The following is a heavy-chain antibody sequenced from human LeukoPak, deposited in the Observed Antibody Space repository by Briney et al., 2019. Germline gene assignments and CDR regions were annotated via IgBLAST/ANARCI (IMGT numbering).Heavy chain of an antibody. J-gene: IGHJ2*01. Sequence: SETLSLTGTVSGGSISSGDYYWSWIRQHPGKGLEWIGYIYYSGSTYYTPSLRNRVTISVATSKNQFSLRLSSVTAVDTAVYYCARGGGGYSWYFDLWGRGTLVTVSS. D-gene: IGHD5-12*01. CDR3: ARGGGGYSWYFDL. CDR2: IYYSGST. V-gene: IGHV4-31*03. CDR1: GGSISSGDYY.